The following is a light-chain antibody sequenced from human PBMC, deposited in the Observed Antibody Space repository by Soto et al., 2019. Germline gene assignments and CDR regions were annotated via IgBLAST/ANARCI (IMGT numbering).Light chain of an antibody. Sequence: EIVMTQSPATLSVSPGKRATLSCRASQSISSDLAWYQQKPGQAPSLLIYGASTMATGIPARFSGSGSGTEFTLTISSLQSEDFAVYYCQQFYRGWTFGQGTKVEIE. V-gene: IGKV3-15*01. CDR1: QSISSD. CDR3: QQFYRGWT. CDR2: GAS. J-gene: IGKJ1*01.